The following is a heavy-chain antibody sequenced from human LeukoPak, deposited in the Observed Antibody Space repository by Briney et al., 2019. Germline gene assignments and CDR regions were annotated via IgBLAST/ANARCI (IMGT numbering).Heavy chain of an antibody. Sequence: SRTLSLTCAISGYSVSCNSAAWNWIRQSPSRGLEWLGRTYYRCKWYHDYVVAVKSRITIKPDTSKNQFSLQLNSVTPEDTAVYYCARWRGIYFDYWGQGTLVTVSS. V-gene: IGHV6-1*01. D-gene: IGHD3-16*01. CDR3: ARWRGIYFDY. CDR2: TYYRCKWYH. CDR1: GYSVSCNSAA. J-gene: IGHJ4*02.